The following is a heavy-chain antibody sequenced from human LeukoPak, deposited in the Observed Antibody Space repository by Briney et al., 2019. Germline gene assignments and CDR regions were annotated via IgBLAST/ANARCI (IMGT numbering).Heavy chain of an antibody. CDR2: IIPIFGTA. V-gene: IGHV1-69*05. CDR1: GGTFSSYA. J-gene: IGHJ4*02. Sequence: GASVKVSCKASGGTFSSYAISWVRQAPGQGLEWMGGIIPIFGTANYAQKFQGRVTITTDESTSTAYMELSSLRSEDTAVYYCAREDGYSQGGQGYWGQGTLVTVSS. CDR3: AREDGYSQGGQGY. D-gene: IGHD5-24*01.